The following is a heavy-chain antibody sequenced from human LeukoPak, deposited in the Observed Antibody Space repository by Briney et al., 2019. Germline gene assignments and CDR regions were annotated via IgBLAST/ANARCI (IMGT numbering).Heavy chain of an antibody. CDR3: ARAEVVVVPAAITPPYFDY. CDR2: INHSGST. V-gene: IGHV4-34*01. D-gene: IGHD2-2*02. CDR1: GGSFSGYY. Sequence: SETLSLTCAVYGGSFSGYYWSWLRQPPGKGLEWIGEINHSGSTNYNPSLKSRVTISVDTSKNQFSLKLSSVTAADTAVYYCARAEVVVVPAAITPPYFDYWGQGTLVTVSS. J-gene: IGHJ4*02.